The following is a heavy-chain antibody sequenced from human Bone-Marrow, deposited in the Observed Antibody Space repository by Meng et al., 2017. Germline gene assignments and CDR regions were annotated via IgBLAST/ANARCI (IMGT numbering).Heavy chain of an antibody. V-gene: IGHV3-33*01. CDR3: ARVNWGFTLKYYYYGMDV. CDR2: IWYDGNNK. CDR1: GFTFSIHG. Sequence: GGSLRLSCTASGFTFSIHGMHWVRQAPGKGLEWVAVIWYDGNNKYYAESVKGRFIISRDNSKSTVYLQMNSLRAEDTAVYYCARVNWGFTLKYYYYGMDVWGQGTTVTVSS. J-gene: IGHJ6*02. D-gene: IGHD7-27*01.